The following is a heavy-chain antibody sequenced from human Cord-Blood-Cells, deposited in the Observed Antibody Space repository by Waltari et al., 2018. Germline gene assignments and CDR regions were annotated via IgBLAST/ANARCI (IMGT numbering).Heavy chain of an antibody. CDR3: ARVRLKQQLAFDY. CDR2: IYYSGST. D-gene: IGHD6-13*01. V-gene: IGHV4-30-4*01. Sequence: QVQLQESGPGLVKPSQTLSLTCTVSGGSIRSGDYYWRWIRQPPGKGLEWIGYIYYSGSTYYNPSLKSRVTISVDTSKNQFSLKLSSVTAADTAVYYCARVRLKQQLAFDYWGQGTLVTVSS. CDR1: GGSIRSGDYY. J-gene: IGHJ4*02.